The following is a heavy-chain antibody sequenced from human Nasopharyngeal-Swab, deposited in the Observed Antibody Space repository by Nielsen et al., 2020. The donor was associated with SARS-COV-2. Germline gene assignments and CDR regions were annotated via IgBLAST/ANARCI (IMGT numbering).Heavy chain of an antibody. D-gene: IGHD3-10*01. CDR3: ARGMWFRELSTTFYYYGMDV. CDR1: GFTFSSYS. Sequence: GESLKISWAASGFTFSSYSMNWVRQAPGKGLEWVSYISSSSSTIYYADSVKGRFTISRDNAKNSLYLQMNSLRAEDTAVYYCARGMWFRELSTTFYYYGMDVWGQGTTVTVSS. V-gene: IGHV3-48*04. CDR2: ISSSSSTI. J-gene: IGHJ6*02.